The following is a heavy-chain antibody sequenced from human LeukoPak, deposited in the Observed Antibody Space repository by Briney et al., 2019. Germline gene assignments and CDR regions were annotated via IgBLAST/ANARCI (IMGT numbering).Heavy chain of an antibody. D-gene: IGHD1-1*01. J-gene: IGHJ4*02. CDR1: GGSFSGYY. Sequence: SETLSLTCAVYGGSFSGYYWSWIRQPPGKGLEWIGEINHSGSTNYNPSLKSRVTISVDTSKNQFSLKLSSVTAADTAVYYCARGVATGTTALYYFDHWGQGTLVTVSS. V-gene: IGHV4-34*01. CDR2: INHSGST. CDR3: ARGVATGTTALYYFDH.